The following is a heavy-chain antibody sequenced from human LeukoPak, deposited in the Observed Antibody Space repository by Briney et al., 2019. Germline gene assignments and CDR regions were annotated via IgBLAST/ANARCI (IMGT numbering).Heavy chain of an antibody. CDR2: IYYSGST. CDR1: GGSISSNSYY. D-gene: IGHD4-17*01. Sequence: PSETLSLTCTVSGGSISSNSYYWGWIRQPPGKGLKWIGSIYYSGSTYYNPSLKSRVTISVDTSKNQFSLKLNSVTAADTAVYYCARAGYGDSDFDYWGQGTLVTVSS. CDR3: ARAGYGDSDFDY. J-gene: IGHJ4*02. V-gene: IGHV4-39*07.